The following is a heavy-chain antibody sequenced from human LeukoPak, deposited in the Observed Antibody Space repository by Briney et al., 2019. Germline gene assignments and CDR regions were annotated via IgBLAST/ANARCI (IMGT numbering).Heavy chain of an antibody. CDR3: ARDLTSTSHWEFDY. V-gene: IGHV1-2*04. CDR1: GYTFADYF. CDR2: INPNTGGA. D-gene: IGHD1-26*01. Sequence: GASVKVSCKASGYTFADYFIHWVRQAPGQGLEWMGRINPNTGGAEYAPKFQGWVTITRDTSISTAYVEVNRLISDDTAVYYCARDLTSTSHWEFDYWGQGTLVIVSS. J-gene: IGHJ4*02.